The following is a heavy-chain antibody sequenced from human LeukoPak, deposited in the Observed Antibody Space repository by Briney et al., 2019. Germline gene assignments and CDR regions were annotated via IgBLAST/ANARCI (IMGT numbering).Heavy chain of an antibody. Sequence: PSGTLSLTCAVSGGSISSSNWWSWVRQPPGKGLEWIGEIYHSGSTNYNPSLKSRVTISVDTSKNQFSLKLSSVTAADTAVYYCARGTSGRYCSSTSCLWSSDYYYYYMDVWGKGTTVTVSS. CDR3: ARGTSGRYCSSTSCLWSSDYYYYYMDV. V-gene: IGHV4-4*02. CDR1: GGSISSSNW. D-gene: IGHD2-2*01. J-gene: IGHJ6*03. CDR2: IYHSGST.